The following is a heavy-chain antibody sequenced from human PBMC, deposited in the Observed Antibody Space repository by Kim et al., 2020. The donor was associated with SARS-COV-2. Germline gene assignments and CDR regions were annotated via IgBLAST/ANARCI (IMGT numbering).Heavy chain of an antibody. Sequence: ASVKVSCKASGYTFTSYGISWVRQAPGQGLEWMGWISGYIGNTNYAQKLQDRVTMTTDTSTGTAYMELRSLRSDDTAVYYCARRGRYSSSWYHWFDPWGQGTLVTVSS. V-gene: IGHV1-18*01. CDR2: ISGYIGNT. CDR1: GYTFTSYG. D-gene: IGHD6-13*01. J-gene: IGHJ5*02. CDR3: ARRGRYSSSWYHWFDP.